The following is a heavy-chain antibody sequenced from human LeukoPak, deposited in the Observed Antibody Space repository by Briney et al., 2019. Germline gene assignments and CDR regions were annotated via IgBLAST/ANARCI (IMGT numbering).Heavy chain of an antibody. CDR2: IKQDGSEK. J-gene: IGHJ3*02. D-gene: IGHD6-13*01. CDR1: GFTFSSYA. CDR3: ARGGAPYSSSPDAFDI. V-gene: IGHV3-7*01. Sequence: GGSLRLSCAASGFTFSSYAMHWVRQAPGKGLEWVANIKQDGSEKYYVDSVKGRFTISRDNAKNSLYLQMNSLRAEDTAVYYCARGGAPYSSSPDAFDIWGQGTMVTVSS.